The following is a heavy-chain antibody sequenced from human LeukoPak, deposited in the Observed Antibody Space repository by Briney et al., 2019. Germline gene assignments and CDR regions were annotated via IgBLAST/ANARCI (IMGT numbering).Heavy chain of an antibody. CDR3: ATDMGCSSTSCLSDY. CDR1: GFTFDDYA. J-gene: IGHJ4*02. CDR2: ISGDGGST. D-gene: IGHD2-2*01. Sequence: PGASLRLSCAASGFTFDDYAMHWVRQAPGKGLEWVSLISGDGGSTYYADSVKGRFTISRDNSKNSLYLQMNSLRTEDTALHHCATDMGCSSTSCLSDYWGQGTLVTVSS. V-gene: IGHV3-43*02.